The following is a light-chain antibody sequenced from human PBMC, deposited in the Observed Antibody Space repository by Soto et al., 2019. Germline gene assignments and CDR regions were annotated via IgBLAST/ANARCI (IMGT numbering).Light chain of an antibody. CDR2: DVS. CDR1: SSDVGGYNY. Sequence: LTQPASVSGSPGQSITISCTGTSSDVGGYNYVSWYQQHPGKAPKLMIYDVSSRPSGVSNRFSGAKSGNTASLTISGLQTEDEADYYCSSYTSSSTPYVFGTGTKVTVL. J-gene: IGLJ1*01. V-gene: IGLV2-14*01. CDR3: SSYTSSSTPYV.